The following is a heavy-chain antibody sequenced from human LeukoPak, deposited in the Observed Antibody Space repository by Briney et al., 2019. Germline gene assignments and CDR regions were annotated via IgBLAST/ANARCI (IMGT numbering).Heavy chain of an antibody. CDR2: INPNSGGT. Sequence: VASVKVSCKASGGTFSSYAISWVRQAPGQGLEWMGWINPNSGGTNYAQKFQGRVTMTRDTSISTAYMELSRLRSDDTAVYYCASERRVGRGYAFDIWGQGTMVTVSS. J-gene: IGHJ3*02. CDR1: GGTFSSYA. CDR3: ASERRVGRGYAFDI. D-gene: IGHD3-10*01. V-gene: IGHV1-2*02.